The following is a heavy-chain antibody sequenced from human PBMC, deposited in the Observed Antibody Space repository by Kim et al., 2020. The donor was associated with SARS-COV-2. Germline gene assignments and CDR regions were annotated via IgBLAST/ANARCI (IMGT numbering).Heavy chain of an antibody. V-gene: IGHV3-15*01. CDR2: IKSKTDGGTT. J-gene: IGHJ5*02. CDR3: TTDPAMTTHLYNWFDP. D-gene: IGHD4-17*01. Sequence: GGSLRLSCAASGFTFSNAWMSWVRQAPGKGLEWVGRIKSKTDGGTTDYAAPVKGRFTISRDDSKNTLYLQMNSLKTEDTAVFYCTTDPAMTTHLYNWFDPWGQGTLVTVSS. CDR1: GFTFSNAW.